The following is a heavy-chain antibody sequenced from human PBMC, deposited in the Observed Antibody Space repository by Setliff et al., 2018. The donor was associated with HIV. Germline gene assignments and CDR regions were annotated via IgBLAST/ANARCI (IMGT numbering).Heavy chain of an antibody. CDR3: ARETMYDSRGYLSHYFDY. CDR1: GFIFSDHH. CDR2: LSGSGTST. Sequence: GGSLRLSCVASGFIFSDHHMDWVRQAPGKGLEWVSSLSGSGTSTYYADSVKGRFTISRDNSKNTLYLQMNSLRVEDTAVYYCARETMYDSRGYLSHYFDYWGQGTPDTVSS. J-gene: IGHJ4*02. D-gene: IGHD3-22*01. V-gene: IGHV3-23*01.